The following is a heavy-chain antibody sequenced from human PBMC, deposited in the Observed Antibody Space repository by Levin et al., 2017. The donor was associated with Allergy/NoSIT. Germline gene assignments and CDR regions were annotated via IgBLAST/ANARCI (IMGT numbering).Heavy chain of an antibody. CDR3: ARAPRGVGMYFDL. CDR1: GGSISSYY. Sequence: SETLSLTCTVSGGSISSYYWSWIRQPPGKGLEWIGYIYYSGSTNYSPSLKSRVTISVETSKNQFSLKLSSVTAADTALYYCARAPRGVGMYFDLWGRGTLVTISP. J-gene: IGHJ2*01. D-gene: IGHD2-21*01. V-gene: IGHV4-59*01. CDR2: IYYSGST.